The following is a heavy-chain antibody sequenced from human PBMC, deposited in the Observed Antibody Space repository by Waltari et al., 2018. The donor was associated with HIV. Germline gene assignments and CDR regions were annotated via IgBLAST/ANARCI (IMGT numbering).Heavy chain of an antibody. J-gene: IGHJ4*02. CDR3: ARDVAGRGGY. V-gene: IGHV3-74*01. CDR2: IDTDGSTT. D-gene: IGHD3-3*01. Sequence: EVQLVASGGDLVQPGGSLRLSCAAPGFTFRSYWMHWVRQAPGKGLVWVSRIDTDGSTTTYADSVKGRFTISRDNTKNILYLQMNSLRVEDTAVYYCARDVAGRGGYWGQGTLVSVSS. CDR1: GFTFRSYW.